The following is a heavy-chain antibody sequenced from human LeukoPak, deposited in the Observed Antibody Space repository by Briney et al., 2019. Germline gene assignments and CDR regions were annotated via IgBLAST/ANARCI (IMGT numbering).Heavy chain of an antibody. CDR3: TKDSYGLDV. V-gene: IGHV3-30-3*01. CDR1: GFTFSTYA. CDR2: ISYDGSNK. Sequence: GMSLRLSCAASGFTFSTYAMHWVRQAPGKGLEWVAVISYDGSNKYYADSVKGRFTISRDNSKNTLYLQMNSLRAEDTAVYYCTKDSYGLDVWGQGTTVTVSS. J-gene: IGHJ6*02.